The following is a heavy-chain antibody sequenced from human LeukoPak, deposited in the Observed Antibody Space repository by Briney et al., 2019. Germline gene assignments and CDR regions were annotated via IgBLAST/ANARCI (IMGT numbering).Heavy chain of an antibody. Sequence: GGSLRLSCAASGLTFSDSTVHWVRQASGKGLEWVGRIKDKARNYATAYIASVKGRFTLSRDDSKNTAYLQMSSLTSGDTAHYSCIVDRDGYYGHGYWGQGTLVTVSS. V-gene: IGHV3-73*01. D-gene: IGHD3-22*01. CDR3: IVDRDGYYGHGY. CDR1: GLTFSDST. CDR2: IKDKARNYAT. J-gene: IGHJ4*02.